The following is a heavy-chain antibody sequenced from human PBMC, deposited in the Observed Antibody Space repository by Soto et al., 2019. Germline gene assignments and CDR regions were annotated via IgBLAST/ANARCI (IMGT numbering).Heavy chain of an antibody. J-gene: IGHJ2*01. CDR1: GFTFNTYA. V-gene: IGHV3-23*01. CDR2: IDGSGRNT. Sequence: EVQMLESGGGLVQPGGSLRLSCAVSGFTFNTYAMSWVRQAPGKGLEWVSGIDGSGRNTFYADSLKGRFANYRDNSKNTLFLQRNSLRAEDTAVYYCARRTVVTASTYWYFDLWGRGTLVAVSS. D-gene: IGHD2-21*02. CDR3: ARRTVVTASTYWYFDL.